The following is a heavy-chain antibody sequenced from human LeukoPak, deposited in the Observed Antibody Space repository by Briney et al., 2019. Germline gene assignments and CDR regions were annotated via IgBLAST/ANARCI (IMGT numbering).Heavy chain of an antibody. V-gene: IGHV3-30-3*01. CDR2: ISFDGSNK. CDR1: GFTFSSYA. D-gene: IGHD2-2*01. CDR3: ARDSPREDIVVVPAAIGPY. Sequence: PGRSLRLSCADSGFTFSSYAMHWVRQAPGRGVEGVAGISFDGSNKYYSDSVKGRFTISRDNSKNTLYLQMNSLSAEETAVYYCARDSPREDIVVVPAAIGPYWGQGTLVTVSS. J-gene: IGHJ4*02.